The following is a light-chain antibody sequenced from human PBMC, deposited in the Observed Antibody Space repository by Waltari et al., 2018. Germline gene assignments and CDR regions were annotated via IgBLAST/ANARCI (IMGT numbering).Light chain of an antibody. Sequence: QSALTQPPSVSGSPGQSVTNSCTGTSSAVGRVTRPSWYPQPPGTAPKLMLYEVSHRPSGVPDRFSGSKSGNTASLTISGLQAEDEADYYCSSYTSGSTFPYVFGTGTKVIVL. J-gene: IGLJ1*01. CDR2: EVS. V-gene: IGLV2-18*02. CDR3: SSYTSGSTFPYV. CDR1: SSAVGRVTR.